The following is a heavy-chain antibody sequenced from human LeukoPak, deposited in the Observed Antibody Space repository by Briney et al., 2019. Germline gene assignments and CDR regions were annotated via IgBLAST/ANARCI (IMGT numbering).Heavy chain of an antibody. J-gene: IGHJ1*01. V-gene: IGHV3-23*01. CDR2: ISGSGGST. CDR3: AKAFSGSGSYSAEYFQH. CDR1: GFTFSGYT. Sequence: GGSLRLSCAASGFTFSGYTMSWVRQAPGKGLEWVSGISGSGGSTYYADSVKGRITISRDNSKNRLYLQMDSLRAEDTAVYYCAKAFSGSGSYSAEYFQHWGQGTLVTVSS. D-gene: IGHD3-10*01.